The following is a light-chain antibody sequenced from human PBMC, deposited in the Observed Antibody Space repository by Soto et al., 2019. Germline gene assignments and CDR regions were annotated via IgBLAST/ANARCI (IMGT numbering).Light chain of an antibody. CDR3: MQGTHWPIT. CDR2: KVY. V-gene: IGKV2-30*02. J-gene: IGKJ5*01. Sequence: DVVMTQSPLSLHVTLGQPSSVSCSSNQSLVHSDGIAYFSWFQQRPGRSPRRLIYKVYNRDSGVTARFSGSGSGTDFALKISGVEAEDVGVYYCMQGTHWPITFGQGTRLEIK. CDR1: QSLVHSDGIAY.